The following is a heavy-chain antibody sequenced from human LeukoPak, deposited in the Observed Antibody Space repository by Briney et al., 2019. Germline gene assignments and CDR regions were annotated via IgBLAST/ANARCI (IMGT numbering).Heavy chain of an antibody. Sequence: PSETLSLTCAVYGGSFSGYYWSWIRQPPGKGLEWIGEINHSRSTNYNPSLKSRVTISVDTSKNQFSLKLSSVTAADTAVYYCASEDSTVTTSYYFDYWGQGTLVTVSS. CDR3: ASEDSTVTTSYYFDY. V-gene: IGHV4-34*01. CDR1: GGSFSGYY. J-gene: IGHJ4*02. D-gene: IGHD4-17*01. CDR2: INHSRST.